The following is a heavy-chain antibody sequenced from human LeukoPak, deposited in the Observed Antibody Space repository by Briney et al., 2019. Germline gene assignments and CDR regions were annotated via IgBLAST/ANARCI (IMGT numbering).Heavy chain of an antibody. D-gene: IGHD1-26*01. V-gene: IGHV3-74*01. CDR2: IYSDGSRT. CDR1: GFIFGSYW. J-gene: IGHJ3*02. Sequence: GGSLRLSCAASGFIFGSYWMHWVRQGPGKGLVWVSRIYSDGSRTTYADSVKGRFTISGDNAKNTLYLQMNSLRAEDTAVYYCARSGRGGAFDIWGQGTMVTVSS. CDR3: ARSGRGGAFDI.